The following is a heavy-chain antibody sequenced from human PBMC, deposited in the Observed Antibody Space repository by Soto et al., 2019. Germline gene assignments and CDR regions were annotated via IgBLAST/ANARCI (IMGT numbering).Heavy chain of an antibody. CDR3: ARDQLWSNYYYYGMDV. CDR1: GYTFASYG. Sequence: ASVKVSCKASGYTFASYGISWVRQAPGQGLEWMGWISAYNGNTNYAQKLQGRVTMTTDTSTSTAYMELRSLRSDDTAVYYCARDQLWSNYYYYGMDVWGQGTTVTVSS. CDR2: ISAYNGNT. V-gene: IGHV1-18*01. J-gene: IGHJ6*02. D-gene: IGHD5-18*01.